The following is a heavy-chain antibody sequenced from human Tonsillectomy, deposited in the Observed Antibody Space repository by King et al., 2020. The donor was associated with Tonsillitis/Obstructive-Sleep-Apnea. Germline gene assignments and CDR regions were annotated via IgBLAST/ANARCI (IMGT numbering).Heavy chain of an antibody. Sequence: VQLVQSGGNLVQPGGSLRLSCEASGFTFSSYDMHWVRQATGKSLEWVSAIGTAGDTYYAGSVKGRFTISRENAKNSLYLEMNSLRAGDTAVYYCVRGKCSGGSCYYFDYWGQGTLVTVSS. J-gene: IGHJ4*02. D-gene: IGHD2-15*01. CDR3: VRGKCSGGSCYYFDY. CDR2: IGTAGDT. CDR1: GFTFSSYD. V-gene: IGHV3-13*04.